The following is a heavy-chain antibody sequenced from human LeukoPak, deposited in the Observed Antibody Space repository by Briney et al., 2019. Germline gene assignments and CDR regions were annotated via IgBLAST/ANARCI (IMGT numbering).Heavy chain of an antibody. Sequence: GGSLRLSCAASGFAVSGIHMSWVRQAPGKGLEWVSVFYGGGGIYYADSVRGRFTISRDYSKSTLYLEMNGLRGEDTAIYFCARDLAGALDFWGQGTVVTVSS. D-gene: IGHD6-19*01. CDR1: GFAVSGIH. CDR2: FYGGGGI. CDR3: ARDLAGALDF. V-gene: IGHV3-66*01. J-gene: IGHJ4*02.